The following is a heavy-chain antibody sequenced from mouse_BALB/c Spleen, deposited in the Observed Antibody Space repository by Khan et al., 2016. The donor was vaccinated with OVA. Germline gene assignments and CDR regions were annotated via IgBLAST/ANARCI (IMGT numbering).Heavy chain of an antibody. J-gene: IGHJ2*01. CDR3: AREEALYYFDY. V-gene: IGHV1S132*01. Sequence: VQLQESGAELVRPGASVKLSCKTSGYTFTSYWIHWVKKRSGQGLEWIARIYPGTDNTYYTEKLKEQATVTAEKSSSTAYMQLTSLKTEDSAVYFCAREEALYYFDYWGQGTTLTVSS. CDR1: GYTFTSYW. D-gene: IGHD3-2*02. CDR2: IYPGTDNT.